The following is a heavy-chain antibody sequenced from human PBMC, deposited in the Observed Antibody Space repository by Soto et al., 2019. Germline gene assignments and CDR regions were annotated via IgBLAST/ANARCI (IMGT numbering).Heavy chain of an antibody. D-gene: IGHD3-10*01. CDR2: IYWDDDK. Sequence: SGPTLVNPTQTLTLTCTFSGFSLSTSGVGVGWIRQPPGKALEWLALIYWDDDKYYSTSLKTRLTISKDTSKNQVVLTMTNMDPADTATYYCARIPNYYGSGGYYYYGMDVWGQGTTVTVSS. J-gene: IGHJ6*02. CDR3: ARIPNYYGSGGYYYYGMDV. CDR1: GFSLSTSGVG. V-gene: IGHV2-70*01.